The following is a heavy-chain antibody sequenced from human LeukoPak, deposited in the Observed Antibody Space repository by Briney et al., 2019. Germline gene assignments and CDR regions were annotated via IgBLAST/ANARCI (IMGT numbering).Heavy chain of an antibody. CDR1: GGSISSGSYY. D-gene: IGHD3-10*01. V-gene: IGHV4-61*02. Sequence: SETLSLTCTVSGGSISSGSYYWSWIRQPAGKGLEWIGRIYTSGSTNYNPSLKSRVTISVDTSKNQFSLKLSSVTAADTAVYYCARLFGRFGESDSDYWGQGTLVTVSS. CDR3: ARLFGRFGESDSDY. CDR2: IYTSGST. J-gene: IGHJ4*02.